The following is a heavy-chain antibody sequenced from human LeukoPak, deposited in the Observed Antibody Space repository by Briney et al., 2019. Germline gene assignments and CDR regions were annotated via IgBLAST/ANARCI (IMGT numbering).Heavy chain of an antibody. D-gene: IGHD3-16*01. CDR1: GFAFGVHA. CDR2: IGSGADL. J-gene: IGHJ5*02. Sequence: GGSLRLSCVGSGFAFGVHAMSWVRQAPGKGPEWVATIGSGADLFYAESVKGRFTISRDDPRNTVWLQMNSLRAEDTALYYYAKDWTPHNRVYDCLDAWGQGTQVTVSS. CDR3: AKDWTPHNRVYDCLDA. V-gene: IGHV3-23*01.